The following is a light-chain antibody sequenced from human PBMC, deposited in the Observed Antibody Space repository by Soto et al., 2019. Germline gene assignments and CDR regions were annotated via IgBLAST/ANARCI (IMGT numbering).Light chain of an antibody. CDR2: DVI. J-gene: IGLJ2*01. CDR1: SSDIGGYKY. CDR3: SSYTSSRTLV. V-gene: IGLV2-14*03. Sequence: QSALNQPASVSGSPGQSSTISCTGTSSDIGGYKYVSLYQQHPGRAPKLMIYDVIHRPSGVSSRFSGSKSGKTASLSISGLQADDEADYYCSSYTSSRTLVFGGGTKVTVL.